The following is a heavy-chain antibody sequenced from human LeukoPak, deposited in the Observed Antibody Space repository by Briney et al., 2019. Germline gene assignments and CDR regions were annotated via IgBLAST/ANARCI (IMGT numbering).Heavy chain of an antibody. D-gene: IGHD5-24*01. CDR1: GFTFSSYG. CDR2: ISYDGSNK. CDR3: AKGGSWLQWGACFDY. V-gene: IGHV3-30*18. J-gene: IGHJ4*02. Sequence: PGRSLRLSCAASGFTFSSYGMHWVRQAPGKGLEWVAVISYDGSNKYYADSVKGRFTISRDNSKNTLYLQMNSLRAEDTAVYYCAKGGSWLQWGACFDYWGQGTLVTVSS.